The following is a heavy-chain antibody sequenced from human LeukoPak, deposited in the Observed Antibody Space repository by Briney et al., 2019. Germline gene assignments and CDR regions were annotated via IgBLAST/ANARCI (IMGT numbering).Heavy chain of an antibody. CDR1: GFTFSTYW. CDR3: ARQLALASDIDY. D-gene: IGHD3-3*02. V-gene: IGHV3-7*03. Sequence: GGSLRLSCAASGFTFSTYWMSWVRQAPGKGLEWVAHIKGDGSEKYYVDSVKGRFTISRDNAKNSLYLQMDSLRAEDTAVYYCARQLALASDIDYWGQGTLVTVSS. CDR2: IKGDGSEK. J-gene: IGHJ4*02.